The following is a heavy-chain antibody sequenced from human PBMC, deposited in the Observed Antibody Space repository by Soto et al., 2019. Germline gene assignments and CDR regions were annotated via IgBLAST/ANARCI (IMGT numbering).Heavy chain of an antibody. CDR1: GGSISSGDYY. V-gene: IGHV4-30-4*01. CDR3: ASITMVRGVIIGFDP. J-gene: IGHJ5*02. CDR2: IYYSGST. Sequence: QVQLQESGPGLVKPSQTLSLTCTVSGGSISSGDYYWSWIRQPPGKGLEWIWYIYYSGSTYYNPSLKSRVTRSVDTSKNQFSLKLSSVTAADTAVYYCASITMVRGVIIGFDPWGQGTLVTVSS. D-gene: IGHD3-10*01.